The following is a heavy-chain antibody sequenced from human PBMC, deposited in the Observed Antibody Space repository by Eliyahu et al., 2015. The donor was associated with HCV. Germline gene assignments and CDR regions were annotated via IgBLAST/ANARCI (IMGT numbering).Heavy chain of an antibody. V-gene: IGHV3-48*01. D-gene: IGHD5-24*01. CDR2: FVGVVVP. CDR1: GFTFSSYS. CDR3: ARDGMATGGFDY. J-gene: IGHJ4*02. Sequence: EVQLVESGGGLVQPGGSLRLSCAASGFTFSSYSMNWVRQAPREGAGVGFFTFVGVVVPFYADSVKGRFTISRDNAKNSLYLQMNSLRAEDTAVYYCARDGMATGGFDYWGQGTLVTVSS.